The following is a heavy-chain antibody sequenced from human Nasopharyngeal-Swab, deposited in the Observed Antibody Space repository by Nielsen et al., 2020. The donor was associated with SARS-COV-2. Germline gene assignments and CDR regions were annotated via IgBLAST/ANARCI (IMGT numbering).Heavy chain of an antibody. V-gene: IGHV4-59*08. CDR3: ASGNCSSTSCTSQKYYYYYYMDV. Sequence: SETLSLTCTVSGGSISSYYWSWIRQPPGKGLEWIGYIYYSGSTNYNPSLKSRVTISVDTSKNQFSLKLSSVTAADTAVYHCASGNCSSTSCTSQKYYYYYYMDVWGKGTTVTVSS. D-gene: IGHD2-2*01. CDR1: GGSISSYY. J-gene: IGHJ6*03. CDR2: IYYSGST.